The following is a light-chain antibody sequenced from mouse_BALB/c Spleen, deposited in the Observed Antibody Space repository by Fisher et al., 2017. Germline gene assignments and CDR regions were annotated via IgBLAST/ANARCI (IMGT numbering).Light chain of an antibody. CDR2: GIS. CDR1: SSVSY. Sequence: DIVITQSTAIIAASPGEKVTITCSASSSVSYMNWYQQKPGSSPKIWIYGISNLASGFPARFSGSGSGTSYSLTISSMEAEDAATYYCQQWSSNPPTFGAGTKLELK. CDR3: QQWSSNPPT. V-gene: IGKV4-90*01. J-gene: IGKJ5*01.